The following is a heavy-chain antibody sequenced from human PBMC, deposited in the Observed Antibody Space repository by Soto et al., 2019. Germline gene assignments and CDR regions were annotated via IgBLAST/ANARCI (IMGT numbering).Heavy chain of an antibody. J-gene: IGHJ4*02. V-gene: IGHV3-23*01. CDR3: AKRVGNRVSPDYHFDY. CDR2: ISNSGGST. CDR1: GFTFSSYA. Sequence: PGGSLRLSCAASGFTFSSYAMSWVRQAPGKGLEWVSSISNSGGSTYYADSVKGRFTISRDNSKNTLYLQMNSLRAEDTAVYYCAKRVGNRVSPDYHFDYWGQGTLVTVSS. D-gene: IGHD4-17*01.